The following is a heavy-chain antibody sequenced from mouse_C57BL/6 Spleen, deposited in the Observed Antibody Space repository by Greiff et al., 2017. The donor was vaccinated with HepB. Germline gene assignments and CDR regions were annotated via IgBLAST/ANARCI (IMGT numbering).Heavy chain of an antibody. J-gene: IGHJ4*01. CDR3: ARPLRGAMDY. CDR1: GYTFTDYY. CDR2: INPNNGGT. Sequence: EVKLQQSGPELVKPGASVKISCKASGYTFTDYYMNWVKQSHGKSLEWIGDINPNNGGTSYNQKFKGKATLTVDKSSSTAYMELRSLTSEDSAVYYCARPLRGAMDYWGQGTSVTVSS. D-gene: IGHD1-1*01. V-gene: IGHV1-26*01.